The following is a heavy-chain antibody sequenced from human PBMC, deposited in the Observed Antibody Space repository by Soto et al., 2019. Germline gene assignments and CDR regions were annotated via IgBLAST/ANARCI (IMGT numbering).Heavy chain of an antibody. V-gene: IGHV2-5*02. J-gene: IGHJ3*02. D-gene: IGHD3-16*01. CDR1: GFSLNTTAVG. CDR3: AHREGDEDVWGSHKGAFEI. Sequence: ESGPTLLNPTQTLTLTCTFSGFSLNTTAVGVGWIRQPPGKALEWLALIYWDGDKRYSPSLKSRLAITKDTSKNQVVLKMTNMDPVDTATYYCAHREGDEDVWGSHKGAFEIWGRGTMVTVS. CDR2: IYWDGDK.